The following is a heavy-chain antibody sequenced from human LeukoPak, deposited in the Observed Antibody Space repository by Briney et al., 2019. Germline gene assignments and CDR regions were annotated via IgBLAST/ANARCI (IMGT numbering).Heavy chain of an antibody. CDR3: ARSYGSGNYFDY. D-gene: IGHD3-10*01. V-gene: IGHV4-59*01. CDR1: GGSISGNY. CDR2: IYYSGSA. J-gene: IGHJ4*02. Sequence: SETLSLTCTVSGGSISGNYWSWIRQPPGKGLEWIGYIYYSGSAKYNPSLKSRVTISVDTSKNQFFLKLSSVTAADTAVYYCARSYGSGNYFDYWGQGTLVTVSS.